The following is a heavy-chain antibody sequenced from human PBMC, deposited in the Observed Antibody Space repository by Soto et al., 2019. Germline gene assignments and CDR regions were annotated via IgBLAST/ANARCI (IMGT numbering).Heavy chain of an antibody. D-gene: IGHD6-19*01. CDR3: ATLTVAGPFDY. J-gene: IGHJ4*02. CDR1: GFTFSSYG. CDR2: ISYDGSNK. V-gene: IGHV3-30*03. Sequence: GGSLRLSCAASGFTFSSYGMHWVRQAPGKGLEWVAVISYDGSNKYYADSVKGRFTISRDNSKNTLYLQMNSLRAEDTAVYYCATLTVAGPFDYWGQGTLVTVSS.